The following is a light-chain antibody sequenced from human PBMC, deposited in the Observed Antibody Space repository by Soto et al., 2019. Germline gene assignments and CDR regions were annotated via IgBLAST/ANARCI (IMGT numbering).Light chain of an antibody. J-gene: IGKJ1*01. CDR2: GAS. V-gene: IGKV3-20*01. Sequence: EIVLTQSPGTLSLSPGERATLSCRASQSVSSSYLAWYQQKPGQAPRLLIYGASSRATGIPDRFSGSGSGTDFTLTISRLEPEDFAVYYCQQYRSSPQTFCQWTKVEIK. CDR3: QQYRSSPQT. CDR1: QSVSSSY.